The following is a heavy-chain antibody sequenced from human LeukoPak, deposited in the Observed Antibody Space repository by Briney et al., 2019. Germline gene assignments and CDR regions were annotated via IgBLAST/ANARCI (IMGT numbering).Heavy chain of an antibody. Sequence: PGGSLRLSCAASGFTFSSYSMNWVRQAPGKGLEWVSSISSRSSYIYYADSLKGRFTISRDNSRNTLYLQMNSLRPQDTAVYYCARGARKGDDYGGFFDYWGQGTLVTVSS. CDR3: ARGARKGDDYGGFFDY. CDR1: GFTFSSYS. D-gene: IGHD4-23*01. CDR2: ISSRSSYI. V-gene: IGHV3-21*01. J-gene: IGHJ4*02.